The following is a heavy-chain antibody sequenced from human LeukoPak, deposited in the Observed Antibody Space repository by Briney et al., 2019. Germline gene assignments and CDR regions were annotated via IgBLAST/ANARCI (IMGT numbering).Heavy chain of an antibody. CDR2: INPNSGGT. J-gene: IGHJ4*01. D-gene: IGHD6-13*01. V-gene: IGHV1-2*02. CDR3: ARGGVRTAASSLGY. Sequence: ASVKVSCKASGYTFTDSYIHWMRQAPGQGLEWVGWINPNSGGTNFAQKFRGRVTMTRDTSITTAYMELTRLKSDDTAVYYCARGGVRTAASSLGYWGQGTLVTVSS. CDR1: GYTFTDSY.